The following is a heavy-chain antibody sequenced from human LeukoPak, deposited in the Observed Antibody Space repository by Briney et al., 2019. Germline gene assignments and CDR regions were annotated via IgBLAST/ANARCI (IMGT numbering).Heavy chain of an antibody. Sequence: PSETLSLTCTVSGASISSYYWSWIRQPPGKGLEWIGDIYYSGSIKYNPSLKSRVTMSVDTSKNQFSLKLSSVTAADTAVYYCARSRDSNGYFPFNYWGQGTLVTVSS. J-gene: IGHJ4*02. CDR1: GASISSYY. D-gene: IGHD3-22*01. CDR3: ARSRDSNGYFPFNY. V-gene: IGHV4-59*01. CDR2: IYYSGSI.